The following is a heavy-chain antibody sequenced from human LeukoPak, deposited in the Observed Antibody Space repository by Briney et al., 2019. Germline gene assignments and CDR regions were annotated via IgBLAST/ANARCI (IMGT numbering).Heavy chain of an antibody. Sequence: SQTLSLTCTVSGGSISSGGYYWSWIRQHPGKGLEWIGYIYYSGSTYYNPSLKSRVTISVDTSKNQFSLKLSSVTAADTAVYYCAREGKAGTYYYYGMDVWGQGTRSPSP. J-gene: IGHJ6*02. CDR3: AREGKAGTYYYYGMDV. CDR1: GGSISSGGYY. CDR2: IYYSGST. D-gene: IGHD6-13*01. V-gene: IGHV4-31*03.